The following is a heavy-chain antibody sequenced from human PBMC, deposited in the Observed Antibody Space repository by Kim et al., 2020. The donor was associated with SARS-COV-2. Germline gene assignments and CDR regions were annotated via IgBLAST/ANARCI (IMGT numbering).Heavy chain of an antibody. CDR1: GYMFSSYW. CDR2: IFPGDSNI. CDR3: ARQRGEYFDAFDV. V-gene: IGHV5-51*01. D-gene: IGHD3-9*01. J-gene: IGHJ3*01. Sequence: GESLKISCKGSGYMFSSYWIAWVRQMPGKGLECMGSIFPGDSNIRYSLSLQGRATISVDKSINTAYLDWSRLKASDTGIYYCARQRGEYFDAFDVWGQGTMVSVSS.